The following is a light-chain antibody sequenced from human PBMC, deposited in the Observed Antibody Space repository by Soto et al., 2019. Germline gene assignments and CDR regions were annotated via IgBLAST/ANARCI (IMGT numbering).Light chain of an antibody. CDR1: QSITGW. J-gene: IGKJ4*01. CDR3: HQYSSYPLT. V-gene: IGKV1-5*03. CDR2: KAS. Sequence: DNQMTQSPSTLSASVGDRVTVTCRASQSITGWLAWYQQKPGKAPKLLIYKASTLTGGVPSRFSGSGSGTEFTLTISSLQPEDFATYFCHQYSSYPLTVGGGTKVEI.